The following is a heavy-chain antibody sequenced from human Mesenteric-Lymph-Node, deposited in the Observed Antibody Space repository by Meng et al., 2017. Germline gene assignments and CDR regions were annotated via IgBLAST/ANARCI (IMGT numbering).Heavy chain of an antibody. V-gene: IGHV3-74*01. CDR1: GFIFSSSW. J-gene: IGHJ4*02. CDR3: ARVNYQDDV. CDR2: INSDGSAT. D-gene: IGHD1-1*01. Sequence: ELQLVEAGGGLVQPGGSLRLSCAASGFIFSSSWMHWVRQAPGKGLVWVSRINSDGSATNYADSVKGRFTISRNNAKNTVYLQMDSLRVEDTVVYYCARVNYQDDVWGQGTLVTVSS.